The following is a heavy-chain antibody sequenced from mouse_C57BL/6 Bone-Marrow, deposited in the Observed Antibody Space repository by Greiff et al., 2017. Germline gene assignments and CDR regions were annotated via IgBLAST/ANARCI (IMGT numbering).Heavy chain of an antibody. CDR3: ARWYYSNLFDY. D-gene: IGHD2-5*01. CDR2: INPSSGYT. CDR1: GYTFTSYW. J-gene: IGHJ2*01. V-gene: IGHV1-7*01. Sequence: QVQLKESGAELAKPGASVKLSCKASGYTFTSYWMHWVKQRPGQGLEWIGYINPSSGYTKSNQKFKDKATLTADKSSSTAYMLLSSLTYEDSAVYYCARWYYSNLFDYWGQGTTLTVSS.